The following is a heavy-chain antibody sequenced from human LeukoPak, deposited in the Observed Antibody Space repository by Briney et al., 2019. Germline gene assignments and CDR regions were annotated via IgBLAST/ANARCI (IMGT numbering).Heavy chain of an antibody. CDR2: INSDGSST. CDR1: GFTFSSYW. Sequence: GSLRPSCAASGFTFSSYWMHWVRQAPGKGLVWVSRINSDGSSTSYADSVKGRFTISRDNAKNTLYLQMNSLRAEDTAVYYCARGYRGITVDYWGQGTLVTVSS. CDR3: ARGYRGITVDY. J-gene: IGHJ4*02. V-gene: IGHV3-74*01. D-gene: IGHD1-14*01.